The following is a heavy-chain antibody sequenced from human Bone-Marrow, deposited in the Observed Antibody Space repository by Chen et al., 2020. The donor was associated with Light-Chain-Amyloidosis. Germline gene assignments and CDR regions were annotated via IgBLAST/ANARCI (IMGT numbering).Heavy chain of an antibody. CDR2: VNYSGNT. Sequence: QVQLKQWGAGLLKPSETLSLTCAVNGGSFNVYYWSWIRQPPGKGLEWIGEVNYSGNTNYNPSLKSRVSISADTFKLHFSLRLNSVTAADAATYFCARASVSTFTRGGDGFDIWGQGTVVTVSS. J-gene: IGHJ3*02. V-gene: IGHV4-34*02. CDR1: GGSFNVYY. D-gene: IGHD3-16*01. CDR3: ARASVSTFTRGGDGFDI.